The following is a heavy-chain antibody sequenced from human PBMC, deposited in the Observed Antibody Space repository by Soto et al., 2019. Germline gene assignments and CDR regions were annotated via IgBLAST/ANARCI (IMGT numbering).Heavy chain of an antibody. J-gene: IGHJ4*02. CDR2: IFYNGTA. CDR1: GGSVSSGSFH. V-gene: IGHV4-61*01. D-gene: IGHD6-19*01. CDR3: ARIGGWYDIDF. Sequence: SETLSLTCSVSGGSVSSGSFHWSWIRQPPGKGLQFIGSIFYNGTANYSSSLKNRVSISIDTSQSQFFLQLISVAAADTAVYYCARIGGWYDIDFWGQGSLVTVSS.